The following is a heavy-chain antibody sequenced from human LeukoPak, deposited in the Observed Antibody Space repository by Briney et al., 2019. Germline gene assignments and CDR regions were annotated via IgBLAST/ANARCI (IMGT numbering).Heavy chain of an antibody. J-gene: IGHJ3*02. Sequence: ASVKVSCKASGYTFTSYGISWVRQAPGQGLEWMGRIIPILGIANYAQKFQGRVTITTDESTSTAYMELSSLRSEDTAVYYCARDTRSGIAASGAFDIWGQGTMVTVSS. CDR1: GYTFTSYG. D-gene: IGHD6-13*01. CDR3: ARDTRSGIAASGAFDI. CDR2: IIPILGIA. V-gene: IGHV1-69*04.